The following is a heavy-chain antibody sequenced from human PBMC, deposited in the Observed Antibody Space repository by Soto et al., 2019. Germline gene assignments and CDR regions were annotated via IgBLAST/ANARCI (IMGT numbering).Heavy chain of an antibody. D-gene: IGHD1-1*01. Sequence: QVHLVQSGAEVKKPGASVKVSCKASGYTFTSYGITWVRQAPGQGLEWMGWISAHNGNTDYAQKLQGRVIVTRDTSTSAAYMELRSLRSDDTAVYYCARGRYGDYWGQGALVTVSS. CDR3: ARGRYGDY. J-gene: IGHJ4*02. V-gene: IGHV1-18*01. CDR2: ISAHNGNT. CDR1: GYTFTSYG.